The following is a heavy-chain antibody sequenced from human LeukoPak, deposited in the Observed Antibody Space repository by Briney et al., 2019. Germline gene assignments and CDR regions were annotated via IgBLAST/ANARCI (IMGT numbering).Heavy chain of an antibody. D-gene: IGHD4-17*01. Sequence: GESLKISCKGSGYSFTSYWVGWVRQMPEKGLEWMGIIYPGDSDTRYSPSFQGQVTISADKSISTAYLQWSSLKASDTAMYYCASRVTTYAFDIWGQGTMVTVSS. CDR3: ASRVTTYAFDI. V-gene: IGHV5-51*01. J-gene: IGHJ3*02. CDR2: IYPGDSDT. CDR1: GYSFTSYW.